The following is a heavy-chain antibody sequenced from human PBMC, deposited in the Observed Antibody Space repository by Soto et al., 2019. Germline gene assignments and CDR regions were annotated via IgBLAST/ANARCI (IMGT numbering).Heavy chain of an antibody. D-gene: IGHD5-12*01. J-gene: IGHJ3*02. CDR3: ATWHLREHAYDI. CDR2: IWYDGSNK. Sequence: PGGSLRLSCAASGFTFSSYGMHWVRQAPGKGLEWVAVIWYDGSNKYYADSVKGRFTISRDNSRTTVYLQMRDLRPEDTALYFCATWHLREHAYDIWGQGTRVT. CDR1: GFTFSSYG. V-gene: IGHV3-33*01.